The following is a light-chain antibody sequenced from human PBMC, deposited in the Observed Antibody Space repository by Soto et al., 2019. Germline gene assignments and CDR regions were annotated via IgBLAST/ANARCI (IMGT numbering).Light chain of an antibody. J-gene: IGLJ2*01. CDR1: SSDVGGSNY. CDR3: SSYTSSNTLV. V-gene: IGLV2-14*03. CDR2: DVS. Sequence: QSALTQPASVSGSPGQSITISCTGTSSDVGGSNYVSWYQQHPDKAPKLMIYDVSNRPSGVSNRFSGSKSGNTASLTISGLQAEDEADYYCSSYTSSNTLVFGGGTKVTVL.